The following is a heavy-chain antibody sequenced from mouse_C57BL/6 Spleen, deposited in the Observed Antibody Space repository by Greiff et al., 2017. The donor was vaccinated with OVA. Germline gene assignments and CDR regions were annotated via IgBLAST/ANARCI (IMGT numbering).Heavy chain of an antibody. CDR2: INPNYGTT. J-gene: IGHJ2*01. CDR3: ARSGDYGDLDY. Sequence: EVQVVESGPELVKPGASVKISCKASGYSFTDYNMNWVKQSNGKSLEWIGVINPNYGTTSYNQKFKGKATLTVDQSSSTAYMQLNSLTSEDSAVDYCARSGDYGDLDYWGQGTTLTVSS. D-gene: IGHD2-13*01. CDR1: GYSFTDYN. V-gene: IGHV1-39*01.